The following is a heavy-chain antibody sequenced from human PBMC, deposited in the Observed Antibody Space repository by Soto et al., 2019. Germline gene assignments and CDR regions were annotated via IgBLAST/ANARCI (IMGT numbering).Heavy chain of an antibody. V-gene: IGHV3-49*04. CDR1: GFTFGDYA. CDR2: IRSKAYGGTT. D-gene: IGHD6-13*01. J-gene: IGHJ6*02. Sequence: PGGSLRLSCTASGFTFGDYAMSWARQAPGKGLEWVGFIRSKAYGGTTEYAASVKGRFTISRDDSKSIAYLQMNSLKTEDTAVYYCTSPGIAAAGTAYYYYGMDVWGQGTTVTVS. CDR3: TSPGIAAAGTAYYYYGMDV.